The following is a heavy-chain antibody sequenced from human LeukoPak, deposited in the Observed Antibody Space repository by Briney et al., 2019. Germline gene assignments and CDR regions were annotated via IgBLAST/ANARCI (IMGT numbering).Heavy chain of an antibody. V-gene: IGHV3-23*01. CDR2: ISGSGGST. CDR1: GFSFSSYA. D-gene: IGHD3-9*01. J-gene: IGHJ4*02. CDR3: AKDGNYDILTGLIYFDY. Sequence: GGSLRLSCAASGFSFSSYATSWVRQAPGKGLEWVSAISGSGGSTYYADSVKGRFTISRDNSKNTLYLQMNSLRVEDTAIYYCAKDGNYDILTGLIYFDYWGQGTLVTVSS.